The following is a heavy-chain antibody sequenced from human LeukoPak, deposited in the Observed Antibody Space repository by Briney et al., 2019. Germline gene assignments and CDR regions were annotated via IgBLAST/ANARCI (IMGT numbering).Heavy chain of an antibody. J-gene: IGHJ4*02. CDR1: GFTFSSYW. CDR2: IKQDGSEK. Sequence: PGGSLRLSCAASGFTFSSYWMSWVRQAPGKGLVWVANIKQDGSEKYYVDSVKGRFTISRDNAKNSLYLQMNSLRAEDTAVYYCARATSYSSSWYDEGYYFDYWGQGTLVTVSS. CDR3: ARATSYSSSWYDEGYYFDY. D-gene: IGHD6-13*01. V-gene: IGHV3-7*01.